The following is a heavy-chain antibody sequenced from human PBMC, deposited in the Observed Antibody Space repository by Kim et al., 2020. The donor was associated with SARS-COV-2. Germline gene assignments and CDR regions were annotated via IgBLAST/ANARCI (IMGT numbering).Heavy chain of an antibody. J-gene: IGHJ4*02. CDR3: ARDVGAAAGGVDY. D-gene: IGHD6-13*01. V-gene: IGHV4-34*01. Sequence: YNPSLKGRVTRSVDTAKNQFSLKPSSVTAADTAVYYCARDVGAAAGGVDYWGQGTLVTVSS.